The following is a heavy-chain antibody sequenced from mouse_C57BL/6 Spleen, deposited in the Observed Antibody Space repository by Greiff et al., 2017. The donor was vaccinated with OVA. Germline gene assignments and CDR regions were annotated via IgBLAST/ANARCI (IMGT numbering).Heavy chain of an antibody. CDR3: DYYGSSSPWYFDV. V-gene: IGHV14-2*01. CDR2: IDPEDGET. CDR1: GFNIKDYY. Sequence: VQLKESGAELVKPGASVKLSCTASGFNIKDYYMHWVKQRTEQGLAWIGRIDPEDGETKYAPKFQGKATITADTSSNTAYLQLSSLTSEDTAFYYWDYYGSSSPWYFDVWGTGTTVTVSS. J-gene: IGHJ1*03. D-gene: IGHD1-1*01.